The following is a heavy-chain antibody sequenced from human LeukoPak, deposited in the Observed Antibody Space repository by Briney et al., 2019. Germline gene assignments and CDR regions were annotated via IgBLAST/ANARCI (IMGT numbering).Heavy chain of an antibody. J-gene: IGHJ4*02. V-gene: IGHV1-8*01. CDR1: GYTFTSYD. CDR2: MNPNSGNT. D-gene: IGHD3-10*01. CDR3: ARRYDSGSYHLPH. Sequence: ASVKVSCKASGYTFTSYDINWVRQAAGQGLEWMGWMNPNSGNTGYAQKFQDRITMARNTSISTAYMELSSLTSEDTAVYFCARRYDSGSYHLPHWGQGTLVTVSS.